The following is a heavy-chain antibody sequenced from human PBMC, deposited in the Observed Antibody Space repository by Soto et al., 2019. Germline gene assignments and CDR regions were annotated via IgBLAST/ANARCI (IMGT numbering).Heavy chain of an antibody. Sequence: EVQLVESGGGVVQPGGSLRLSCAASGFTFSTYDMHWVRQATGKGLEWVSAIGSADDPYYLGSVKGRFTISRENAKNTLYLQMNSLRAGDTAVYYCARAYSGRLPRRADYYVAMDVWGQGTTVTVSS. CDR2: IGSADDP. V-gene: IGHV3-13*05. D-gene: IGHD2-15*01. CDR3: ARAYSGRLPRRADYYVAMDV. CDR1: GFTFSTYD. J-gene: IGHJ6*02.